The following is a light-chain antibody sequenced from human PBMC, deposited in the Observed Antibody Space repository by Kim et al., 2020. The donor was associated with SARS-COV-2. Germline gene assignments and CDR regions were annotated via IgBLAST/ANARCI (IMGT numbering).Light chain of an antibody. CDR1: QGISSY. Sequence: ASVGDRVTITCRASQGISSYLAWYQQKPGKAPKLLIYAASTLQSGVPSRFSGSGSGTDFTLTISCLQSEDFATYYCQQYYSYPFTFGGGTKVDIK. CDR2: AAS. V-gene: IGKV1-8*01. J-gene: IGKJ4*01. CDR3: QQYYSYPFT.